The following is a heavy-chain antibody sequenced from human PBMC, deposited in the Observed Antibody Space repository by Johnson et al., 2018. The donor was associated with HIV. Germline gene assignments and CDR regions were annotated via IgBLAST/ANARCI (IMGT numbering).Heavy chain of an antibody. D-gene: IGHD4-17*01. CDR2: ISYDGSNK. Sequence: QVQLVESGGGVVQPGRSLRLSCAASGFTFSSYAMHWVRQAPGKGLEWVAVISYDGSNKYYADSVKGRFTISRDNSKNTLYLQMNSLRAEDTAVYYCARDMVDYVRDHGAFDIWGQGTMVTVSS. CDR3: ARDMVDYVRDHGAFDI. CDR1: GFTFSSYA. J-gene: IGHJ3*02. V-gene: IGHV3-30-3*01.